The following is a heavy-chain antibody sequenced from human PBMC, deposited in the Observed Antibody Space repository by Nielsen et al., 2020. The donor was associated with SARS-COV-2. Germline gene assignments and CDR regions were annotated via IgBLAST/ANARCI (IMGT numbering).Heavy chain of an antibody. CDR1: GYTFTAYA. CDR2: INSGSGNT. Sequence: ASVKVSCKASGYTFTAYAIHWVRQDPGQRLEWMGWINSGSGNTKYSQKFRGRVTITRDTSVSTAYMELSGLSSEDTAVYYCARSRGCSATSCFFDYWGQGALVTVSS. V-gene: IGHV1-3*04. J-gene: IGHJ4*02. CDR3: ARSRGCSATSCFFDY. D-gene: IGHD2-2*01.